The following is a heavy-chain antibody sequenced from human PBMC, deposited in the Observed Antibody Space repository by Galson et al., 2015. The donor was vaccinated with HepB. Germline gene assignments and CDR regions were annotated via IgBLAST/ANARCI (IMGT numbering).Heavy chain of an antibody. V-gene: IGHV4-34*01. Sequence: ETLSLTCAVDGGSSSGYYWSWIRQPPGKGLEWVGEINHSGSTNYNPSLKSRVTITVDTSTNQSSLKLSSVTAADTAVYYCARSPGVLGDFCSGARLDHWGQGTLVTVSS. D-gene: IGHD3-3*01. CDR2: INHSGST. CDR1: GGSSSGYY. CDR3: ARSPGVLGDFCSGARLDH. J-gene: IGHJ4*02.